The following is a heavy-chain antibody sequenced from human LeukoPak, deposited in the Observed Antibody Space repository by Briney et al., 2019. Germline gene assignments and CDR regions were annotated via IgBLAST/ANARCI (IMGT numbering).Heavy chain of an antibody. CDR1: GYTFTSYG. CDR3: ARDLYSSGWSLADY. J-gene: IGHJ4*02. D-gene: IGHD6-19*01. CDR2: ISAYNGNT. Sequence: ASXKVSCKASGYTFTSYGISWVRQAPGQGLEWMGWISAYNGNTNYAQKLQGRVTMTTDTSTSTAYMELRSLRSDDTAVYYCARDLYSSGWSLADYWGQGTLVTVSS. V-gene: IGHV1-18*01.